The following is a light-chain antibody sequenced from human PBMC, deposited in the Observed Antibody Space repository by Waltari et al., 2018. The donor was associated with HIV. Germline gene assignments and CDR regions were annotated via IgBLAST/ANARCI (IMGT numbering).Light chain of an antibody. CDR2: GAS. CDR1: QSVRSNY. V-gene: IGKV3-20*01. CDR3: QQYGSAYT. J-gene: IGKJ2*01. Sequence: ENVLTQSPGTLSLSPGERATLSCRASQSVRSNYLAWYQQKPGQAPRLLIYGASSRATDLPDRFSGSGSGTHFTLTITRLEPEDFAVYYCQQYGSAYTFGQGTKLEIK.